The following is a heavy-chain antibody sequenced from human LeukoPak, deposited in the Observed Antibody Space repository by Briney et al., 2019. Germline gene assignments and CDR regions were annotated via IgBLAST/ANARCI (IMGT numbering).Heavy chain of an antibody. Sequence: GGSLRLSCAASGFTFSSYGMSWVRQAPGKGLEWVSVIYSGGSTYYADSVKGRFTISRDNSKNTLYLQMNSLRAEDTAVYYCARDVVTQDYWGQGTLVTVSS. CDR3: ARDVVTQDY. CDR2: IYSGGST. CDR1: GFTFSSYG. V-gene: IGHV3-66*01. D-gene: IGHD3-22*01. J-gene: IGHJ4*02.